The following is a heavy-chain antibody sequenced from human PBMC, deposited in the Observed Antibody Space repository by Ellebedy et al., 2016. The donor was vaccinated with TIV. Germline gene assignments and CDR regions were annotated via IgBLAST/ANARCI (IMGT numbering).Heavy chain of an antibody. CDR2: IIPLVDVP. J-gene: IGHJ3*02. D-gene: IGHD1-1*01. Sequence: SVKVSXXASGGTFNNFDINWVRQVPGQGLEWMGRIIPLVDVPNYAQKLQGGVTITADKSTRTAYMELSSLRSEDTAVYYCARRLDRTDAFDIWGQGTMVTVSS. V-gene: IGHV1-69*04. CDR3: ARRLDRTDAFDI. CDR1: GGTFNNFD.